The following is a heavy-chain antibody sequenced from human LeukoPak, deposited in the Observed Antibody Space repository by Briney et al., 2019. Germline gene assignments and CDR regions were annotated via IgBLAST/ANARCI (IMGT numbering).Heavy chain of an antibody. CDR3: AKSHSSSRFSNFYSYMDV. Sequence: GGSLRLSCAASGFTFSSYEMNWVRQAPGKGLEWVSYISSSGSTIYYADSVKGRFTISRDNAKNTLYLQMNSLRAEDTAAYYCAKSHSSSRFSNFYSYMDVWGKGTTVTVSS. CDR2: ISSSGSTI. D-gene: IGHD2-2*01. V-gene: IGHV3-48*03. CDR1: GFTFSSYE. J-gene: IGHJ6*03.